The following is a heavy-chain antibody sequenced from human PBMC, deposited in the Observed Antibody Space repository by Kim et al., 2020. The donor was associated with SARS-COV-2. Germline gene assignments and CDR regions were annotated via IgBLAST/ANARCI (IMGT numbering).Heavy chain of an antibody. D-gene: IGHD5-18*01. J-gene: IGHJ4*02. CDR1: GFRFSTFG. CDR2: ISHDGGKK. Sequence: GGSLRLSCVASGFRFSTFGMHWVRQAPGKGLEWVTIISHDGGKKYYLDSVKGRFTISRDNSKNTVFLQMNSLRAEDTGVYFCASDLVPYSSGWCGSWGQGPRVTV. V-gene: IGHV3-33*05. CDR3: ASDLVPYSSGWCGS.